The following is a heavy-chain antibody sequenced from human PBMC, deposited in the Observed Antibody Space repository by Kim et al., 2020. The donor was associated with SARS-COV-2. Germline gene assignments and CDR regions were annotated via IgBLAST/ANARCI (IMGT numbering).Heavy chain of an antibody. CDR1: GFTFSAYD. CDR2: ITKSSTTI. V-gene: IGHV3-48*02. J-gene: IGHJ3*02. CDR3: VRDRMGGAFDI. Sequence: GGSLRLSCATSGFTFSAYDMNLVRQAPGKGLEWLSFITKSSTTIYYADSVKGRFTTSRDNAKNSLHLQMNSLKDEDTAVYHCVRDRMGGAFDIWGQGTLVTVSS. D-gene: IGHD3-16*01.